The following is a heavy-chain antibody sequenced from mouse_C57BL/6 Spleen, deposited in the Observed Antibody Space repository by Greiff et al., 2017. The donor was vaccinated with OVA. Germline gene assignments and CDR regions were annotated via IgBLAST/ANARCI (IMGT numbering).Heavy chain of an antibody. J-gene: IGHJ4*01. CDR2: IYPGDGDT. CDR3: ARDGTGYAMDY. CDR1: GYAFSSYW. Sequence: VHLVESGAELVKPGASVKISCKASGYAFSSYWMNWVKQRPGKGLEWIGQIYPGDGDTNYNGKFKGKATLTADKSSSTAYMQLSSLTSEDSAVYFCARDGTGYAMDYWGQGTSVTVSS. V-gene: IGHV1-80*01.